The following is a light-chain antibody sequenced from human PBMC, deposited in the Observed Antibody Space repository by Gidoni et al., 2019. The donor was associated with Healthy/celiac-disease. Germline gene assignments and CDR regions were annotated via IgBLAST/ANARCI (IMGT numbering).Light chain of an antibody. CDR2: GAS. J-gene: IGKJ1*01. V-gene: IGKV3-20*01. CDR3: QQYGSSRT. Sequence: PGERATLSCRASQSVSSSYLAWYQQKPGQAPRLLIYGASSRATGIPDRFSGSGSGTDFTLTISRLEPEDFAVYYCQQYGSSRTFGQGTKVEIK. CDR1: QSVSSSY.